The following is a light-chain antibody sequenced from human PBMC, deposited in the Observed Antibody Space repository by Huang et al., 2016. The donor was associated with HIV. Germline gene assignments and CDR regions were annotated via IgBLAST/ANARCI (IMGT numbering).Light chain of an antibody. V-gene: IGKV6-21*01. Sequence: EIVLTQSPDFQSVTPKEKVTITCRASQGIGSSLTWYQQKPDHSPKLLIKDASKSLAGVPSRFSGSGSGTDFTLTINSLEAEDAATYYCHQSSSFPYTFGQGTKLEIK. J-gene: IGKJ2*01. CDR1: QGIGSS. CDR3: HQSSSFPYT. CDR2: DAS.